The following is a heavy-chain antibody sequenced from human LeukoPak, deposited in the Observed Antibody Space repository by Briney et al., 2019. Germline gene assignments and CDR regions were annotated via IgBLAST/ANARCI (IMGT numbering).Heavy chain of an antibody. CDR1: GDSISSSSYY. CDR3: ASGYCGGACQLGGVDM. D-gene: IGHD2-21*02. V-gene: IGHV4-61*05. J-gene: IGHJ3*02. Sequence: SETLSLTCTVSGDSISSSSYYWGWIRQPPGKGLEWIGRIYTSGSTNYNPSLKSRVTISLDTSGNQFSLKLSSVTAADTAVYYCASGYCGGACQLGGVDMWGQGTMVTVSS. CDR2: IYTSGST.